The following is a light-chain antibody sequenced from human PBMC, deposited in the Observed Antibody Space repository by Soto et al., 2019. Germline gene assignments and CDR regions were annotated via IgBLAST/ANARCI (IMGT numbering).Light chain of an antibody. CDR2: LAS. Sequence: DIVMTQSPLSLPVTPGESASISCRSTQSLLHSTGYNYLDWYVQKPGQSPQLLIYLASHRASGVPDRFRGSGAGTDFTLEISRVEAEDVGSYYCMQALQAALTFGGGTKVEIK. CDR3: MQALQAALT. V-gene: IGKV2-28*01. J-gene: IGKJ4*01. CDR1: QSLLHSTGYNY.